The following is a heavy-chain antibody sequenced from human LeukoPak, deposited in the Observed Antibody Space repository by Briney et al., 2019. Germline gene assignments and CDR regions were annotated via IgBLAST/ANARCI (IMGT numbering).Heavy chain of an antibody. CDR2: VSYIGST. Sequence: TSETLSLTCTVSGDSFTSHYWTWVWQSPGRGLEWIGYVSYIGSTNYNPSLKSRVTISVDTSKNQFSLKLSSVTAADTAVYYCARDPTTVTKGLDIWGQGTMVTVSS. CDR3: ARDPTTVTKGLDI. CDR1: GDSFTSHY. J-gene: IGHJ3*02. V-gene: IGHV4-59*11. D-gene: IGHD4-17*01.